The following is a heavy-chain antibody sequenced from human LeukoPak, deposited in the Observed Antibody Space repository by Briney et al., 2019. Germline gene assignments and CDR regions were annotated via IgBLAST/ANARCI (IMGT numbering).Heavy chain of an antibody. CDR1: GGSISSSNW. CDR3: ATPKGYYYGSGPGYFNY. D-gene: IGHD3-10*01. CDR2: IYHSGST. V-gene: IGHV4-4*02. J-gene: IGHJ4*02. Sequence: SETLSLTCAVSGGSISSSNWWSWVRPPPGKGLEWIGEIYHSGSTNYNPSLKSRVTISVDKSKNQFSLKLSSVTAADTAVYYCATPKGYYYGSGPGYFNYWGQGTLVTVSS.